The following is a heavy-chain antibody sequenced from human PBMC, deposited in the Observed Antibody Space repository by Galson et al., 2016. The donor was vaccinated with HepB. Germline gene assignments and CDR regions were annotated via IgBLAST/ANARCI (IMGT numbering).Heavy chain of an antibody. CDR1: GFPFSSRA. Sequence: SLRLSCAVSGFPFSSRAMSWVRQAPGEGLEWVSIVRTNNIRSGFKTSYADSVQGRFTVSRDDSKNALYLQMNSLRVADTAVYYCARLYCGGGSCYPRPYYFDFWGHGILVTVSP. CDR3: ARLYCGGGSCYPRPYYFDF. D-gene: IGHD2-15*01. CDR2: VRTNNIRSGFKT. J-gene: IGHJ4*01. V-gene: IGHV3-23*01.